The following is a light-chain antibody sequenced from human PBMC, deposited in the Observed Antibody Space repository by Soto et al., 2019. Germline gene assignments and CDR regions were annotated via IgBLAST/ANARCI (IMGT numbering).Light chain of an antibody. V-gene: IGKV3-11*01. CDR1: QSLNTY. Sequence: EIVLTQSPATLSLSPGERATLSCRASQSLNTYLAWYQQKPGQAPRLLIYDASNRATGIPARFTGSGSGTDFTLTITSLEPEDFAVYYCQQRIKWPITFGQGTRLEMK. J-gene: IGKJ5*01. CDR3: QQRIKWPIT. CDR2: DAS.